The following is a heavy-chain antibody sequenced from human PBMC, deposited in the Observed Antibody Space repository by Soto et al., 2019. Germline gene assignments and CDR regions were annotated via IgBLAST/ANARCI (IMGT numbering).Heavy chain of an antibody. V-gene: IGHV3-33*01. CDR2: IWYDGSNK. CDR1: GFTFSSYG. Sequence: QVQLVESGGGVVQPGRSLRLSCAASGFTFSSYGMHWVRQAPGKGLEWVAVIWYDGSNKYYADSVKGRFTISRDNSKNPRYLPMNSLRAEDRGVYYGARARYGYGYRGVNHYWGQGTLVTVSS. J-gene: IGHJ4*02. D-gene: IGHD5-18*01. CDR3: ARARYGYGYRGVNHY.